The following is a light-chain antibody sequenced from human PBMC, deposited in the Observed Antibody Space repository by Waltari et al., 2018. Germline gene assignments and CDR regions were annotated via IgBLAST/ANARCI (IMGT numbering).Light chain of an antibody. J-gene: IGLJ3*02. V-gene: IGLV2-11*01. CDR3: CAHAGRQLHWV. CDR1: SSDIGAYYF. Sequence: QSALTQPRSVSGSPGQSVAISCTGTSSDIGAYYFVSWYQQYPGKVPKLIIYDSNKRPSGVPDRFSGSKSANTASLTISGLQADDEADYYCCAHAGRQLHWVFGEGTKLTVL. CDR2: DSN.